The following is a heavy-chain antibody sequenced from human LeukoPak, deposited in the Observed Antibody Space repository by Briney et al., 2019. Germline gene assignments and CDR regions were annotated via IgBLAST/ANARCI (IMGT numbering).Heavy chain of an antibody. V-gene: IGHV3-30*03. CDR3: ASYGDKY. CDR1: GFTFSSYG. Sequence: GGSLRLSCAASGFTFSSYGMHWVRQAPGKGLEWVAVISYDGSNKYYADSVKGRFTISRDNPKNTLYLQMNSLRAEDTAVYYCASYGDKYWGQGTLVTVSS. CDR2: ISYDGSNK. J-gene: IGHJ4*02. D-gene: IGHD4-17*01.